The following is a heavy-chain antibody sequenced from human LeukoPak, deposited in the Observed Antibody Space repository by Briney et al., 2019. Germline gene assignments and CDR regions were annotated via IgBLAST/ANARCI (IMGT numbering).Heavy chain of an antibody. CDR1: GGSISSYY. J-gene: IGHJ3*02. D-gene: IGHD5-18*01. CDR2: IYYSGTT. CDR3: ARGGYRDAFDI. V-gene: IGHV4-59*08. Sequence: SETLSLTCTVSGGSISSYYWSWIRQPPGKGLEWIGYIYYSGTTNYNPSLKSRVTISVDTSKNQFSLKLSSVTAADTAVYYCARGGYRDAFDIWGQGTMVTVSS.